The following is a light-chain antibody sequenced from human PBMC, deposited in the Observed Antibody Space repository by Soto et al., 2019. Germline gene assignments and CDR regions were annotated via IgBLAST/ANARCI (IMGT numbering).Light chain of an antibody. CDR1: QSVSSY. V-gene: IGKV3-11*01. Sequence: EIVLTQSPATLSLSPGERATLSCRASQSVSSYLAWYQQKPGQAPRLLIYDASNRATGIPARFSGSGAGTDLTVTIISLVPEDVAVYYCQQRSNWPPGLTFGGGTKVEIK. J-gene: IGKJ4*01. CDR2: DAS. CDR3: QQRSNWPPGLT.